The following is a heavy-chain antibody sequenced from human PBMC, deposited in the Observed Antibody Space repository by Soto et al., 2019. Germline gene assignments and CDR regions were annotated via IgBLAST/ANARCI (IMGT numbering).Heavy chain of an antibody. D-gene: IGHD3-3*01. J-gene: IGHJ4*02. CDR1: GFTFSDYY. Sequence: QVQLVESGGGLVQPGGSLRLSCAASGFTFSDYYMSWIRQAPGKGLESLSYISGSSSDTNYADSVRGRFTISRDNAKNSLYLQMNSLRAEDTAMYYCATGPRRLSDWGQGTLVIVSS. CDR3: ATGPRRLSD. CDR2: ISGSSSDT. V-gene: IGHV3-11*05.